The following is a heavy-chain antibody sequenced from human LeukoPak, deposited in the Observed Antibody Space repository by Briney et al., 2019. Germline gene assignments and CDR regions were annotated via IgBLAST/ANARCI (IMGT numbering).Heavy chain of an antibody. D-gene: IGHD2-15*01. V-gene: IGHV4-61*09. CDR3: ASGGPYCSGGSCLDY. CDR1: GGSISSGSNY. J-gene: IGHJ4*02. Sequence: PSQTLSLTWTVSGGSISSGSNYWSWIRQPAGKGLEWIGYIYYSGSTNYNPSLKSRVTISVDTSKNQFSLKLSSVTAADTAVYYCASGGPYCSGGSCLDYWGQGTLVTVSS. CDR2: IYYSGST.